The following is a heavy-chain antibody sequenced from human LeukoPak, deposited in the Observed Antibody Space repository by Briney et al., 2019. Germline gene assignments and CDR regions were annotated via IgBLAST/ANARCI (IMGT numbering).Heavy chain of an antibody. CDR1: GGSFSGYY. Sequence: PSETLSLTCAVYGGSFSGYYCSWIRQPPGKGLEWIGEINHSGSTNYNPSLKSRVSISVDSSKNQFSLKVSSVTAADTAVYYCARGSDTAAGLYWGQGTLVTVSS. V-gene: IGHV4-34*01. CDR2: INHSGST. CDR3: ARGSDTAAGLY. D-gene: IGHD6-13*01. J-gene: IGHJ4*02.